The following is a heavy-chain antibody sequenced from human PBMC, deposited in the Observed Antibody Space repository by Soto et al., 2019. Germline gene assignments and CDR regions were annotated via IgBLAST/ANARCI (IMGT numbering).Heavy chain of an antibody. V-gene: IGHV1-8*01. CDR3: ARGQVGNWFDP. CDR1: GYTFTTYY. J-gene: IGHJ5*02. Sequence: ASVKVSCKASGYTFTTYYINWLRQAAVQGLEWMGWMRPNGGHTGFSQKFQGRVTMTRNTPISTAYMELTNLRYDDTAVYYCARGQVGNWFDPWGQGTLFTDSP. D-gene: IGHD3-16*01. CDR2: MRPNGGHT.